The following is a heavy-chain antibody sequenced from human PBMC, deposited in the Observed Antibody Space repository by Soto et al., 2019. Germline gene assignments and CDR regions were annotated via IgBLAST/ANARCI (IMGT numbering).Heavy chain of an antibody. J-gene: IGHJ4*02. CDR1: GFTLSNHW. D-gene: IGHD2-21*02. CDR3: GRGIRDWRGIDS. V-gene: IGHV3-74*01. CDR2: IHGGGSGS. Sequence: EVQLVESGGDLVQPGGSLRLSCAASGFTLSNHWMHWVRQAPGKGLVWVSSIHGGGSGSSYADSVKGRFTSTSDNAEDTLHLQMNGLRGEDSAIYYCGRGIRDWRGIDSWGRGTLVTVSS.